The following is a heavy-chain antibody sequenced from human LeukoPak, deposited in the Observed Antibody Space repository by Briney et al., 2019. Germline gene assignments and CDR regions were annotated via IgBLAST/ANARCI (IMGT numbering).Heavy chain of an antibody. J-gene: IGHJ4*02. CDR1: GFTFSSYA. D-gene: IGHD3-22*01. CDR3: ANGTYDSRGHFDY. V-gene: IGHV3-23*01. CDR2: ISGSGSNT. Sequence: GGSLRLSCAASGFTFSSYAMTWVRQAPGKGLEWVSGISGSGSNTYYADSVKGRFTISRDNSKNTLYLQMNSLRAEDTAAYYCANGTYDSRGHFDYWGQGTLVSVSS.